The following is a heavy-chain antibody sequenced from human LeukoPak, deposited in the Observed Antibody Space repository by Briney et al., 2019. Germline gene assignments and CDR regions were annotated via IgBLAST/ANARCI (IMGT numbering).Heavy chain of an antibody. CDR1: GFKFDDYG. CDR3: AREVGRPAAPDS. CDR2: INRHGGTI. J-gene: IGHJ5*02. D-gene: IGHD2-2*01. Sequence: GGSLRLSCAASGFKFDDYGMSWVRQAPGKGLEWVSGINRHGGTIAYADSVKGRFTISRDNAKNSLYLQMNSLRAEDTALYYCAREVGRPAAPDSWGQGTLVTVSS. V-gene: IGHV3-20*04.